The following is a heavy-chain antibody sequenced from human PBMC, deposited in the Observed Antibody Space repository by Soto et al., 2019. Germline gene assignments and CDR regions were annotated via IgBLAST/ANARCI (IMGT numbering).Heavy chain of an antibody. CDR1: GYTFTGYY. CDR2: INPNSGGT. Sequence: ASVKVSCKASGYTFTGYYMHWVRQAPGQGLEWMGWINPNSGGTNYAQKFQGWVTMTRDTSISTAYMELSRLRSDDTAVYYCARSSCSGGSCYLWFDPWGQGTLVTVSS. CDR3: ARSSCSGGSCYLWFDP. J-gene: IGHJ5*02. V-gene: IGHV1-2*04. D-gene: IGHD2-15*01.